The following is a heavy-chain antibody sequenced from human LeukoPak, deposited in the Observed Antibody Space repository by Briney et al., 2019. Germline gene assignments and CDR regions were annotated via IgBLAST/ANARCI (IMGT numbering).Heavy chain of an antibody. CDR2: ISWNSGSI. D-gene: IGHD3-22*01. J-gene: IGHJ4*02. CDR1: GFTFDDYA. CDR3: ARVDYYDSSGYDY. V-gene: IGHV3-9*01. Sequence: GGSLRLSCAASGFTFDDYAMHWVRQAPGKGLEWVSDISWNSGSIGYADSVKGRFTISRDNAKNSLYLQMNSLRAEDTAVYYCARVDYYDSSGYDYWGQGTLVTVSS.